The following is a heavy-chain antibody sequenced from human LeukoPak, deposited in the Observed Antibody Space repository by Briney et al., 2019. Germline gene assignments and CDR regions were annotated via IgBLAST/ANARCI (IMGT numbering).Heavy chain of an antibody. Sequence: GGSLRLSCAASGFTVSSNYMSWVRQAPGKGLEWVSVIYSGGSTYYADSVKGRFTISRDNSKNTLYLQMNSLRAEDTAVYYCARETPGVPMFDPWGQGTLVTVSS. CDR1: GFTVSSNY. CDR2: IYSGGST. CDR3: ARETPGVPMFDP. J-gene: IGHJ5*02. V-gene: IGHV3-66*02. D-gene: IGHD3-10*01.